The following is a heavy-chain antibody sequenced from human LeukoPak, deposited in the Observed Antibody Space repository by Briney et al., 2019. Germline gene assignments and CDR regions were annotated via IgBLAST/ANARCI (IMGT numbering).Heavy chain of an antibody. V-gene: IGHV4-39*07. J-gene: IGHJ4*02. CDR1: GGSISSSSYY. CDR2: VYYSGST. Sequence: PSETLSLTCTVSGGSISSSSYYWDWLRQPPGKGLEWIGSVYYSGSTYYNPSLKSRVTISVDTSKNQFSLKLSSVTAADTAVYYCASQWIAATGRVFDYWGQGTLVTVSS. CDR3: ASQWIAATGRVFDY. D-gene: IGHD6-13*01.